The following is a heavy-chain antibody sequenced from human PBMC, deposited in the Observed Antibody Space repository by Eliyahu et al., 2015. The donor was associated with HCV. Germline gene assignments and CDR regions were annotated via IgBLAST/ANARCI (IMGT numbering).Heavy chain of an antibody. CDR1: GGTFSSNT. J-gene: IGHJ4*02. CDR3: ARGQGYYYDSSVAY. D-gene: IGHD3-22*01. Sequence: EVKKPGSSVNVSCKASGGTFSSNTINWVRQAPGQGLEWMGGSIPIFRTTNYAQKFQGRLTITADESTSTTYMELSSLRSEDTAVYYCARGQGYYYDSSVAYWGQGTLVTVSS. V-gene: IGHV1-69*01. CDR2: SIPIFRTT.